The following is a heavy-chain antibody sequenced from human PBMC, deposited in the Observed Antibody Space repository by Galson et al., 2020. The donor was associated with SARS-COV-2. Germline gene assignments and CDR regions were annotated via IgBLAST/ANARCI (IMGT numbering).Heavy chain of an antibody. Sequence: ASVKVSCKASGYSISDYYLHWVRQAPGQGFEWMGWINPSSGATNNAQKFQGRVTMTRDMSISTAYMELSRLGSDDTAVYFCAREGTYHDILTGRGCFDVWGQGTLVAVSS. CDR3: AREGTYHDILTGRGCFDV. V-gene: IGHV1-2*02. CDR1: GYSISDYY. D-gene: IGHD3-9*01. J-gene: IGHJ4*02. CDR2: INPSSGAT.